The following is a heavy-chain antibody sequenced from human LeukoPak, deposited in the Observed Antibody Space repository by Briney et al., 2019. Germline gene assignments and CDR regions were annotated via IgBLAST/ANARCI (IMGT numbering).Heavy chain of an antibody. CDR3: ARDRELLWFGELLYGNNWFDP. CDR2: ISDNT. J-gene: IGHJ5*02. CDR1: GFTFSMYA. D-gene: IGHD3-10*01. Sequence: GGSLRLSCAVSGFTFSMYAMAWVRQAPGKGLEWVSGISDNTYYADSVKGRFTISRDNSKNTLYLQMNSLRAEDTAVYYCARDRELLWFGELLYGNNWFDPWGQGTLVTVSS. V-gene: IGHV3-23*01.